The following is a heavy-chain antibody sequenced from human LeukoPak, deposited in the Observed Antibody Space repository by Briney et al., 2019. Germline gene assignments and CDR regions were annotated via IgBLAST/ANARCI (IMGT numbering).Heavy chain of an antibody. CDR2: IHYRGAT. Sequence: PSETLSLTCAVSGGSFTGYYWSWIRQAPGKGLEWIGEIHYRGATNYKPSLRSRVTISRDTSENQFSLKLRSVTAADTAVYYCARGILEYYYFDLWGRGTLVTVSS. D-gene: IGHD3-3*01. V-gene: IGHV4-34*01. J-gene: IGHJ2*01. CDR3: ARGILEYYYFDL. CDR1: GGSFTGYY.